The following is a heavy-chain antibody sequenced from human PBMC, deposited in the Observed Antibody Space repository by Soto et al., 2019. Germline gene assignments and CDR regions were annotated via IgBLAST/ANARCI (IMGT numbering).Heavy chain of an antibody. CDR2: INPHSGGT. J-gene: IGHJ4*02. Sequence: VASVKVSCKASGYTFTGYFIHWVRQAPGQGLEWMGWINPHSGGTKYAQKFQDWVTMTRDTSISTAYMELSRLRSDDTAVYYCARLNGYSRHFDYWGQGTLVTVSS. CDR1: GYTFTGYF. V-gene: IGHV1-2*04. CDR3: ARLNGYSRHFDY. D-gene: IGHD4-4*01.